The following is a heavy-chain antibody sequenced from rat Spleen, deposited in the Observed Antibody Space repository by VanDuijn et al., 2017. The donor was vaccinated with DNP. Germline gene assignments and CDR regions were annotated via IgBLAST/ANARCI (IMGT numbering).Heavy chain of an antibody. V-gene: IGHV5-31*01. J-gene: IGHJ2*01. CDR2: IINSGGNT. CDR1: GFTLNKYW. Sequence: EVQLVESGGGQVQPGGSLTLSCAASGFTLNKYWMTWVRQAPGKGLEWIASIINSGGNTYYPESVRGRFTISSDDAKNSLYLQMNSLMSEDTATYYCTRQLGLDYWGQGVMVTVSS. CDR3: TRQLGLDY. D-gene: IGHD5-1*01.